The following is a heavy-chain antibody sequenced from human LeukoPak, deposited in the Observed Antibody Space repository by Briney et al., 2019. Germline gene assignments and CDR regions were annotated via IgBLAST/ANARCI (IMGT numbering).Heavy chain of an antibody. V-gene: IGHV3-30-3*01. J-gene: IGHJ4*02. CDR1: GFTFSSYA. Sequence: GGSLRLSCAASGFTFSSYAMHWVRQAPGKGLEWVAVISYDGSNKYYADSVKGRFTISRDNSKNTLYLQMNSRRAEDTAVYYCERDKGTYYYDSSGYRPSYYFDYWGQGTLVTVSS. D-gene: IGHD3-22*01. CDR2: ISYDGSNK. CDR3: ERDKGTYYYDSSGYRPSYYFDY.